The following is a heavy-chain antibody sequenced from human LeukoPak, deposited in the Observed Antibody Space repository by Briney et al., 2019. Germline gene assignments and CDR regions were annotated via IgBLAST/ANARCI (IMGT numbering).Heavy chain of an antibody. D-gene: IGHD1-26*01. Sequence: SETLSLTCTVSGGSISSSSDYWGWLRQPPGKGLEWIGSVYYSGSTYYNPSLKSRVTISVDPSKNQFSLKLSSVTAADTAVYYCARSRGSYIFDIWGQGTMVTVSS. J-gene: IGHJ3*02. CDR3: ARSRGSYIFDI. CDR2: VYYSGST. CDR1: GGSISSSSDY. V-gene: IGHV4-39*07.